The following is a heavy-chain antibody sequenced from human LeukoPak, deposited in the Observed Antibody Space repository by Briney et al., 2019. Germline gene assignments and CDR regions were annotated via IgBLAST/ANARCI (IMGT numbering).Heavy chain of an antibody. CDR3: ARDPLSTNDFDI. Sequence: SETLSLTCTVSGGSITNSYWNWIRQSPGKGLEWIGYINYSGSTNYNPSLKSRVTISVDTSKNQFSLKLSSATAADTAVYFCARDPLSTNDFDIWGQGTVVTVSS. D-gene: IGHD1-1*01. CDR2: INYSGST. J-gene: IGHJ3*02. V-gene: IGHV4-59*01. CDR1: GGSITNSY.